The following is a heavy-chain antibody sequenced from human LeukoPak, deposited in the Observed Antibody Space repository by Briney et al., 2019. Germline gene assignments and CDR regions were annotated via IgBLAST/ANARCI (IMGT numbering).Heavy chain of an antibody. J-gene: IGHJ6*03. CDR2: ISSSSSYI. Sequence: GGSLRLSCAASGFTFSSYSMNWVRQAPGKRLEWVSSISSSSSYIYYADSVKGRFTISRDNAKNSLYLQMNSLRAEDTAVYYCARTPAEPAAIPGYYYYMDVWGKGTTVTISS. CDR3: ARTPAEPAAIPGYYYYMDV. CDR1: GFTFSSYS. V-gene: IGHV3-21*01. D-gene: IGHD2-2*01.